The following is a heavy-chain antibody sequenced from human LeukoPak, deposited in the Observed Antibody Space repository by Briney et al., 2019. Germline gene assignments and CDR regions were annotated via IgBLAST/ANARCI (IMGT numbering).Heavy chain of an antibody. CDR1: GGSFSGYY. V-gene: IGHV4-34*01. CDR2: INHSGST. J-gene: IGHJ4*02. Sequence: PSETLFLTCAVYGGSFSGYYWSWIRQPPGKGLEWIGEINHSGSTNYNPSLKGRVTISVDTSKNQFSLKLSSVTAADTAVYYCARDYGHYYDSSGYYFDYWGQGTLVTVSS. CDR3: ARDYGHYYDSSGYYFDY. D-gene: IGHD3-22*01.